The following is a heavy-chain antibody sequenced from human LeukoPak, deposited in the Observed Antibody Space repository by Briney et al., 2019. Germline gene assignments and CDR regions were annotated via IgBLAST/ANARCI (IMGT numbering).Heavy chain of an antibody. D-gene: IGHD6-19*01. CDR3: ARGEEVAVAHHYYYFDY. V-gene: IGHV1-8*01. CDR1: GYTFTSYD. J-gene: IGHJ4*02. Sequence: ASVKVSCKASGYTFTSYDINWVRQATGQGLEWMGWMNPNSGNTGYAQKFQGRVTMTRNTSISTAYMELSSLRSEDTAVYYCARGEEVAVAHHYYYFDYWGQGALVTVSS. CDR2: MNPNSGNT.